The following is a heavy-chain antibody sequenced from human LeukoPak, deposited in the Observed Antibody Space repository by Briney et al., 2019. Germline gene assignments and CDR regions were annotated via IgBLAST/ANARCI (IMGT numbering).Heavy chain of an antibody. CDR1: GFSFSTYA. J-gene: IGHJ4*02. CDR3: AKDTDGSCYSAIAY. CDR2: ICGNDGKT. Sequence: PGGSLRLSCAASGFSFSTYAMSWVRQAPGKGLEWVSGICGNDGKTYYADSVKGRFTISRDNSKNTLHLQMNSLRAEDTALYYCAKDTDGSCYSAIAYWGQGALVTVST. V-gene: IGHV3-23*01. D-gene: IGHD2-15*01.